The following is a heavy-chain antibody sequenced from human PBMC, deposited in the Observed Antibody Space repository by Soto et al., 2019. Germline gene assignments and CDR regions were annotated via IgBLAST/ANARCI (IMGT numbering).Heavy chain of an antibody. CDR1: GFTFTSNS. J-gene: IGHJ4*02. D-gene: IGHD2-21*02. CDR3: ARGRVGTAYFDY. CDR2: ITSSSTTI. Sequence: EVPLVESGGGLVQPGGSLRLSCAASGFTFTSNSMNWVRQAPGKGLEWISYITSSSTTIYYADSVKGRFTISRDNAKNSDYLQLNSLRDEDTALYYCARGRVGTAYFDYWGQGALVTVSS. V-gene: IGHV3-48*02.